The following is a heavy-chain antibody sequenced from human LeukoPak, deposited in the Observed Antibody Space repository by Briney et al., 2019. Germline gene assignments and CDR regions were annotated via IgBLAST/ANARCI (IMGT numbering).Heavy chain of an antibody. CDR2: IYYSGST. CDR3: ARESAWFDP. V-gene: IGHV4-59*01. Sequence: SETLSLTCTVSGCSISSYYWSWIRQPPGKGLEWIGYIYYSGSTNYNPSLKSRVTISVDTSKNQFSLKLSSVTAADTAVYYCARESAWFDPWGQGTLVTVSS. J-gene: IGHJ5*02. CDR1: GCSISSYY.